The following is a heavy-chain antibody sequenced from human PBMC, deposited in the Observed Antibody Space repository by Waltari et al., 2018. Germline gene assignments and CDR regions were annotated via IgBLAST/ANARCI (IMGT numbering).Heavy chain of an antibody. Sequence: QLQLQESGPGLVKPSETLSLTCTVSGGSISSSSSYWGWIRQPPGKGLEWIGSIYYSGSTYYNPSLKSRVTISVDTSKNQFSLKLSSVTAADTAVYYCARGGQRGGNFDYWGQGTLVTVSS. CDR1: GGSISSSSSY. V-gene: IGHV4-39*07. CDR3: ARGGQRGGNFDY. D-gene: IGHD2-15*01. J-gene: IGHJ4*02. CDR2: IYYSGST.